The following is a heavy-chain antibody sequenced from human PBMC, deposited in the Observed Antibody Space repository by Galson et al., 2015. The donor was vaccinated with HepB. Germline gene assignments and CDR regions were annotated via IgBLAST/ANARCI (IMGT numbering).Heavy chain of an antibody. CDR3: ARWSEYGDQHYYHYYYMDV. CDR2: IWSDEINK. CDR1: GFTFSSYG. J-gene: IGHJ6*03. Sequence: SLRLSCAASGFTFSSYGMHWVRQAPGKGLEWVAVIWSDEINKYYADSVQGRFTISRDNSKNTLYLQMNTLRAEDTAVYYCARWSEYGDQHYYHYYYMDVWGKGTTVIVSS. D-gene: IGHD4-17*01. V-gene: IGHV3-33*01.